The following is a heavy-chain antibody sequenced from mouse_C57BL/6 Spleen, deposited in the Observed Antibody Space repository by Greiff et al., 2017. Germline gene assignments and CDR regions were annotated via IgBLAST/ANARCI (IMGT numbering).Heavy chain of an antibody. CDR2: IDPSDSYT. CDR1: GYTFTSYW. CDR3: ARREIGDDGSSYRYFDV. Sequence: VQLQQPGAELVKPGASVKLSCKASGYTFTSYWMQWVKQRPGQGLEWIGEIDPSDSYTNDNQKFKGKATLTVDTSSSTAYMQLSSLTSEDSAVYYCARREIGDDGSSYRYFDVWGTGTTVTVSS. J-gene: IGHJ1*03. D-gene: IGHD1-1*01. V-gene: IGHV1-50*01.